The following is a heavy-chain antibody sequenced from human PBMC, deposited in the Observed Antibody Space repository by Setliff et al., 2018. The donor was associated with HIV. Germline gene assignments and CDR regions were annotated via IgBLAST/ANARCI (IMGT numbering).Heavy chain of an antibody. J-gene: IGHJ6*04. CDR3: ARGKGVGGVVITGGLDV. CDR1: GHTFTNVD. D-gene: IGHD3-10*01. CDR2: INPNTGVS. Sequence: ASVKVSCKASGHTFTNVDIHWLRRATGQGLEWMGCINPNTGVSGYALKFQARVTMTRDTSISTAYMELSSLTSEDTAVYYCARGKGVGGVVITGGLDVWGKGTTVTVSS. V-gene: IGHV1-8*01.